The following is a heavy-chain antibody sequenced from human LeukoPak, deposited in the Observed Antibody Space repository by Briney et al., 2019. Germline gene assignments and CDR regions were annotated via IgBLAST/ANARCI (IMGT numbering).Heavy chain of an antibody. D-gene: IGHD5-18*01. Sequence: PSETLSLTCTVSGGSISSSSYYWGWIRQPPGKGLEWIGSIYHSGSTYYNPSLKSRVTISVDTSKNQFSLKLSSVTAADTAVYYCARDTTMVNGGASKYPQSTYAFDIWGQGTMVTVSS. J-gene: IGHJ3*02. CDR1: GGSISSSSYY. V-gene: IGHV4-39*07. CDR2: IYHSGST. CDR3: ARDTTMVNGGASKYPQSTYAFDI.